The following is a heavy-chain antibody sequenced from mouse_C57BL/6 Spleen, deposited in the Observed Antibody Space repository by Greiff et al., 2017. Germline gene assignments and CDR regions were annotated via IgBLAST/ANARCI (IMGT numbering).Heavy chain of an antibody. CDR1: GYTFTSYG. Sequence: VKLMESGAELARPGASVKLSCKASGYTFTSYGISWVKQRTGQGLEWIGEIYPRSGNTYYNEKFKGKATLTADKSSSTAYMELRSLTSEDSAVYFCAGYYGSRDWYFDVWGTGTTVTVSS. J-gene: IGHJ1*03. V-gene: IGHV1-81*01. CDR3: AGYYGSRDWYFDV. CDR2: IYPRSGNT. D-gene: IGHD1-1*01.